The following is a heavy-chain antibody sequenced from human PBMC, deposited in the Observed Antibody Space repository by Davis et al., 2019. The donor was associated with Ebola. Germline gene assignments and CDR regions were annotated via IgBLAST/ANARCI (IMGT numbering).Heavy chain of an antibody. CDR1: GFTFSDYA. D-gene: IGHD1-26*01. Sequence: GGSLRLSCAASGFTFSDYAMNWVRQAPGKGLEWVSTHGTSGDTYYADSVKGRFTISRDNSKNTLHLQMNSLRVEDTAIYYCAKDTSNIWFDIWGQGTMVTVSS. J-gene: IGHJ3*02. CDR2: HGTSGDT. V-gene: IGHV3-23*01. CDR3: AKDTSNIWFDI.